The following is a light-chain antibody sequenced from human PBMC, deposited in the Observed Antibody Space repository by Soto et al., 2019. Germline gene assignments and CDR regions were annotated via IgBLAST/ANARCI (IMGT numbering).Light chain of an antibody. J-gene: IGKJ3*01. CDR1: DDISNY. V-gene: IGKV1-33*01. CDR2: DAS. CDR3: QQYANLPLP. Sequence: DIQMTQSPSSLSASVGDRVTITCQASDDISNYLNWYQQKPGKAPKVLIYDASHLESGFPSRFSGGGSVTEFTFTISSLQAEDIETYYCQQYANLPLPFGPGTKVDIK.